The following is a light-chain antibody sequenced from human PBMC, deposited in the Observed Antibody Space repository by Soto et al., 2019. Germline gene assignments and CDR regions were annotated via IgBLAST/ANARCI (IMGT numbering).Light chain of an antibody. CDR3: HQYHNWPPIT. CDR2: GAS. J-gene: IGKJ2*01. V-gene: IGKV3-15*01. Sequence: EIVMTQSPATLSVSPGERATLSCRASQSVSSNLACYQQKPGQAPRLLIYGASTRATGIPARFSGSGSGKEFTLNIRSLQSEDFAVYYCHQYHNWPPITCVQGTKVDIK. CDR1: QSVSSN.